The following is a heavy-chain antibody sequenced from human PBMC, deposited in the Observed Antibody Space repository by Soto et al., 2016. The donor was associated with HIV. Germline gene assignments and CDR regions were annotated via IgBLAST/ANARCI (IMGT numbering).Heavy chain of an antibody. CDR1: GGTFSSYA. CDR2: IIPVIGIP. V-gene: IGHV1-69*01. D-gene: IGHD1-26*01. Sequence: QVHLVQSGAEVKKPGSSVKASCKASGGTFSSYAVNWVRQAPGQGLEWMGGIIPVIGIPVYAQKLQGRVTITADESTNTAYMELSSLRSEDTVVYYCAISGTSAGLFFDSWGQGTLVTVSS. J-gene: IGHJ4*02. CDR3: AISGTSAGLFFDS.